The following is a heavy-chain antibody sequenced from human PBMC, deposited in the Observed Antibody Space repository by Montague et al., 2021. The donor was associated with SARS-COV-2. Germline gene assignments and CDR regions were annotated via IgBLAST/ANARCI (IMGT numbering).Heavy chain of an antibody. V-gene: IGHV4-59*02. J-gene: IGHJ5*02. CDR3: ARDQGLRGWFDP. CDR1: GGSVSTYY. CDR2: LYFSGSAT. Sequence: SETLSFTCTVSGGSVSTYYWSWLRQPPGKGLEWIGFLYFSGSATTYNPSLKSRVTISIDTSKNQFSPNLSSVTAADTAVYFCARDQGLRGWFDPWGQGTLVAVSS.